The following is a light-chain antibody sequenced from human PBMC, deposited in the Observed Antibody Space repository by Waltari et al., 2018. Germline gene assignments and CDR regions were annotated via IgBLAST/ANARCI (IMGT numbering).Light chain of an antibody. CDR2: DVS. J-gene: IGLJ3*02. CDR3: SSYTSSSTSWV. CDR1: SSDVVGSTY. Sequence: QSALTQPASVSGSPGQSITISCTGTSSDVVGSTYCSWYQQHPGKAPKRMIYDVSKRPSGVSNRFSGSKSGNTASLTISGLQAEDEADYYCSSYTSSSTSWVFGGGTKLTVL. V-gene: IGLV2-14*01.